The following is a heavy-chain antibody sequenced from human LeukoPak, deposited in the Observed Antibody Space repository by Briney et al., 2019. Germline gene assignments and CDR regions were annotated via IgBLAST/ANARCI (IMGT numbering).Heavy chain of an antibody. J-gene: IGHJ4*02. V-gene: IGHV1-8*01. D-gene: IGHD6-6*01. Sequence: ASVKVSCKASGYTFTSYDFNWVRQATGQGLEWMGWMNPNSGNTGYAQKFQGRVTMTRDTATSTAYMELSSLSSDNTAVYYCASIAARRSGFDYWGQGTLVTVSS. CDR2: MNPNSGNT. CDR3: ASIAARRSGFDY. CDR1: GYTFTSYD.